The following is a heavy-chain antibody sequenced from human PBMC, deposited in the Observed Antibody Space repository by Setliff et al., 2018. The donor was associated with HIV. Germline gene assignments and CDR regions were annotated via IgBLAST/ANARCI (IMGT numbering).Heavy chain of an antibody. CDR1: GGSFSDYS. Sequence: SVKVSCKASGGSFSDYSISWVRQAPGQAFEWMGGIIPMVSLPNFAQSFLGRLTITANRSTTTAYMELSRLTSEDTAVYYCARGQLKPTGYFFDYRGLGTLVTVSS. V-gene: IGHV1-69*10. CDR2: IIPMVSLP. CDR3: ARGQLKPTGYFFDY. J-gene: IGHJ4*02. D-gene: IGHD1-1*01.